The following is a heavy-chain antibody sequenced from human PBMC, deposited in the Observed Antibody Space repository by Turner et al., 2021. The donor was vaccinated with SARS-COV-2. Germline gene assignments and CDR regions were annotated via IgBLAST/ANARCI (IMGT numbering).Heavy chain of an antibody. V-gene: IGHV4-39*01. D-gene: IGHD6-13*01. CDR2: IYYSGTT. CDR3: ASQASSFWYYYFDS. J-gene: IGHJ4*02. Sequence: QLQLQESGPGLVKSSETLSLTCTVSGGSISSNYYWGWIRQPPGKRLEWIGSIYYSGTTDYNPSLRSRVTISVDTSKNQFSLKMSSVTAAETAVYYCASQASSFWYYYFDSWGQGTLVTVSS. CDR1: GGSISSNYY.